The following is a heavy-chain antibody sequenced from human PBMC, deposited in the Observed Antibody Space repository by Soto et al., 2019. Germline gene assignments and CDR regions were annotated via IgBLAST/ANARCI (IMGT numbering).Heavy chain of an antibody. CDR2: INHSGST. CDR3: ARGRGYCSGGSCYRHYYYYYMDV. D-gene: IGHD2-15*01. CDR1: GGSFSGYY. V-gene: IGHV4-34*01. J-gene: IGHJ6*03. Sequence: SETLSLTCAVYGGSFSGYYWSWIRQPPGKGLEWIGEINHSGSTNYNPSLKSRVTISVDTSKNQFSLKLSSVTAADTAVYYCARGRGYCSGGSCYRHYYYYYMDVWGKGTTVTVSS.